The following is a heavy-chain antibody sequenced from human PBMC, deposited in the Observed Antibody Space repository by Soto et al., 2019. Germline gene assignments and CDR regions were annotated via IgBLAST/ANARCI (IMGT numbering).Heavy chain of an antibody. D-gene: IGHD3-3*01. V-gene: IGHV3-23*01. J-gene: IGHJ4*02. Sequence: EVQVLESGGGLVQPGGSLRLSCAASGFTFSSYAMDWVRQAPGKGLEWVSGLSGRGGRKYYADSVKGRFTISRDNAKNTLYLDMNSLRAEDTAIYYCAKDVRMAFDFWTAYPPSYDFGGQGTLVTVSS. CDR1: GFTFSSYA. CDR2: LSGRGGRK. CDR3: AKDVRMAFDFWTAYPPSYDF.